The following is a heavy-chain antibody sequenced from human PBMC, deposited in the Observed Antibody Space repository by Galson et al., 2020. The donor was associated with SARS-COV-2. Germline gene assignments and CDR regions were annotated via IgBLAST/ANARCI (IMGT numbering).Heavy chain of an antibody. Sequence: TGGSLRLSCAASGFTFSDYFMSWIRQTPGKGLEWVSYISTTGTYTNYAGSVKGRFTISRDNAKSSLYLQMNSLRAEDTAVYYCARAPRYCSGGSCPPVDYWGPGNPGHRLL. CDR2: ISTTGTYT. D-gene: IGHD2-15*01. J-gene: IGHJ4*02. V-gene: IGHV3-11*06. CDR3: ARAPRYCSGGSCPPVDY. CDR1: GFTFSDYF.